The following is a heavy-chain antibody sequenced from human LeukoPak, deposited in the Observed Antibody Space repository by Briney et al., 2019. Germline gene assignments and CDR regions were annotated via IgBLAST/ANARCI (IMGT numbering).Heavy chain of an antibody. CDR1: GFTFSSYG. Sequence: PGRSLRLSCAASGFTFSSYGMNWVRQAPGKGLEWVAVISYDGSNKYYADSVKGRFTISRDNSKNTLYLQMNSLRAEDTAVYYCAKVMRVWGYSYGYDYWGQGTLVTVSS. CDR3: AKVMRVWGYSYGYDY. V-gene: IGHV3-30*18. CDR2: ISYDGSNK. J-gene: IGHJ4*02. D-gene: IGHD5-18*01.